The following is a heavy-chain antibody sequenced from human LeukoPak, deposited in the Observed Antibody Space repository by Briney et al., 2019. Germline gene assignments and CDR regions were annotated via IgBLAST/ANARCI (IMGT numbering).Heavy chain of an antibody. CDR2: ISAYSGNT. J-gene: IGHJ6*03. V-gene: IGHV1-18*01. D-gene: IGHD7-27*01. CDR1: GYAFSSYG. Sequence: ASVKVSCKASGYAFSSYGISWVRQAPGQGLEWMGWISAYSGNTHYAQKFQGRVTMTTDTSTTTAYMELRGLRSDDTAVYYCARAEKPNWGNYYYYCMDVWGKGTTVTVSS. CDR3: ARAEKPNWGNYYYYCMDV.